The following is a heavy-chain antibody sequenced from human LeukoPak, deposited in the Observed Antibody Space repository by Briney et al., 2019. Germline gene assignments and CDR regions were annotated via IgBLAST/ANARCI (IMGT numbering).Heavy chain of an antibody. V-gene: IGHV1-18*01. J-gene: IGHJ4*02. D-gene: IGHD3-3*01. CDR3: ARSFGVVIIRGKYYFDY. CDR2: ISAYNGNT. Sequence: ASVKVSCKASGYTFTSYGISWVRQAPGQGLEWMGWISAYNGNTNYAQKLQGRVTMTTDTSTSTAYTELRSLRSDDTAVYYCARSFGVVIIRGKYYFDYWGQGTLVTVSS. CDR1: GYTFTSYG.